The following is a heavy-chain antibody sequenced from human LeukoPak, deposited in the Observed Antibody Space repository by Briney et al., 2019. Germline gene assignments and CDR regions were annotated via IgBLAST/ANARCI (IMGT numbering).Heavy chain of an antibody. CDR1: GFTFSSYW. Sequence: GSLRLSCAASGFTFSSYWMSWVRQAPGKGLEWVANIKQDGSEKYYVDSVKGRFTISRDNAKNSLYLQMSSLRAEDTAVYFCARVLAVPAALYYYYGLDVWGQGTTVTVS. CDR2: IKQDGSEK. J-gene: IGHJ6*02. D-gene: IGHD2-2*01. V-gene: IGHV3-7*04. CDR3: ARVLAVPAALYYYYGLDV.